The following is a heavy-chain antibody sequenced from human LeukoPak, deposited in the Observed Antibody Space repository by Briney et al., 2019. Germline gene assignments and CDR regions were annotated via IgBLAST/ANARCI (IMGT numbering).Heavy chain of an antibody. D-gene: IGHD3-10*01. J-gene: IGHJ4*02. CDR3: ARGYGSGSYYGDY. V-gene: IGHV4-34*01. Sequence: SATLSLTCAVYGGSFSGYYWSWIRQPPGKGLEWIGEINHSGSTNYNPSLKSRVTISVDTSKNQFSLKLSSVTAADTAVYYCARGYGSGSYYGDYWGQGTLVTVSS. CDR2: INHSGST. CDR1: GGSFSGYY.